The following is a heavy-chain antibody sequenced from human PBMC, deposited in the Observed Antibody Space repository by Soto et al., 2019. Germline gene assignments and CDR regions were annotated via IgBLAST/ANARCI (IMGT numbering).Heavy chain of an antibody. CDR2: ISAYNGNT. CDR1: GYTFTSYG. V-gene: IGHV1-18*01. Sequence: ASVKVSCKASGYTFTSYGISWVRQAPGQGLEWMGWISAYNGNTNYAQKLQGRVTMTTDTSTSTAYMELRSLRSDDTAVYYCARLKRYYDFWSGYLNWFDPWGQGTLVTVSS. CDR3: ARLKRYYDFWSGYLNWFDP. J-gene: IGHJ5*02. D-gene: IGHD3-3*01.